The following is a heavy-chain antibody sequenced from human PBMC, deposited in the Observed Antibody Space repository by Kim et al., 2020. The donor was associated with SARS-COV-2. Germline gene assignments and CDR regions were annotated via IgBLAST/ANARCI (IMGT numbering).Heavy chain of an antibody. Sequence: GGSLRLSCAASGFTFSSYGMHWVRQAPGKGLEWVAVIWYDGSNKYYADSVKGRFTISRDNSKNTLYLQMNSLRAEDTAVYYCAKDIATDYGGNEEAWGQGTMVTVSS. D-gene: IGHD4-17*01. V-gene: IGHV3-33*06. CDR1: GFTFSSYG. CDR3: AKDIATDYGGNEEA. CDR2: IWYDGSNK. J-gene: IGHJ3*01.